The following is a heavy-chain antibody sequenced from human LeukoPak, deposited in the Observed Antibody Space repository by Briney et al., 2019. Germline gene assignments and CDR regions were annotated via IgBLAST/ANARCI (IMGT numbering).Heavy chain of an antibody. CDR2: IHYSARI. J-gene: IGHJ5*02. CDR1: GYSISSGYY. D-gene: IGHD1-26*01. V-gene: IGHV4-38-2*02. CDR3: TGEVRSAWASFDP. Sequence: MSSETLSLTCTVSGYSISSGYYWGWIRQPPGKGLEWIGSIHYSARIYYNPSLKSRLTISPDTSKNQFSLKLTSVTAADTAVYYCTGEVRSAWASFDPWGQGTLVIVSS.